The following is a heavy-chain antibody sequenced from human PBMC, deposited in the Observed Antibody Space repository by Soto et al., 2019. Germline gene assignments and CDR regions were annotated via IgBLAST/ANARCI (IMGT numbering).Heavy chain of an antibody. D-gene: IGHD3-10*01. J-gene: IGHJ6*04. CDR1: GGTFRSST. CDR2: IIPIFGTA. Sequence: SVNVDSTASGGTFRSSTIIWVRQAPAQLFEWMGGIIPIFGTANYAQKFQGRVTITADESTSTAYMELSSLRSEDTAVYYCARDGTMVRGVKEYYGMDVWGKGITVTVSS. CDR3: ARDGTMVRGVKEYYGMDV. V-gene: IGHV1-69*13.